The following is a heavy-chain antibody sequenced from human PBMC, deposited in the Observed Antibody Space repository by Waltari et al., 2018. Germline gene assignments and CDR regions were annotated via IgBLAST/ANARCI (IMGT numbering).Heavy chain of an antibody. D-gene: IGHD2-21*01. CDR1: GFSLSTNGVC. CDR3: VRIPGGVNYFDY. J-gene: IGHJ4*02. V-gene: IGHV2-70*11. CDR2: IDGDDDK. Sequence: VVSTQTLTLTCSFSGFSLSTNGVCVSWIRQPPGKALEWLARIDGDDDKYYRTSLRTRLTVSKDTSKNQVVLTMTNVDPVDTATYYCVRIPGGVNYFDYWGQGTLVTVSS.